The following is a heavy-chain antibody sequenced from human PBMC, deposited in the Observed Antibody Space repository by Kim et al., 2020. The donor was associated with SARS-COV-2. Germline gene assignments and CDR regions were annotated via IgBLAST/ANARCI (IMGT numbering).Heavy chain of an antibody. CDR3: ARYYVVADAFDI. Sequence: NSTPSFKSRGTISVVTSKNQFALKLSSVTAAETAVYYCARYYVVADAFDIWGQGTMVTVSS. J-gene: IGHJ3*02. D-gene: IGHD2-21*01. V-gene: IGHV4-4*09.